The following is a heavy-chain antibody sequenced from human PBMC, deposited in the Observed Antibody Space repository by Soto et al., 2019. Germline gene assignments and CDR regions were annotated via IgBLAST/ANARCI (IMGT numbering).Heavy chain of an antibody. V-gene: IGHV4-4*02. CDR1: CGTSRNRNW. Sequence: PSEIQPDPSAVACGTSRNRNWWRWVSKPPGKGLEWIGEIYHSGSTNYNPSLKSRVTVSVDKSKNQFSLKLSSVTAADTAVYYCARVLRVAATYYLDVWGKGTTVTVSS. CDR3: ARVLRVAATYYLDV. J-gene: IGHJ6*03. CDR2: IYHSGST. D-gene: IGHD2-15*01.